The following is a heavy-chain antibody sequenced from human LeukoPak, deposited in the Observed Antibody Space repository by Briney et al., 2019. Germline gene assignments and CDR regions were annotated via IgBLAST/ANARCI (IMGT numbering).Heavy chain of an antibody. D-gene: IGHD5-18*01. Sequence: GASVKVSCKASGYTFTGYYMHWVRQAPGQGLEWMGWINPNSGGRNYAQKFQGWVTMTRDTSISTAYMELSRLRSDDTAVYYCARSDTAGYYGMDVWGQGTTVTVSS. CDR2: INPNSGGR. CDR1: GYTFTGYY. V-gene: IGHV1-2*04. CDR3: ARSDTAGYYGMDV. J-gene: IGHJ6*02.